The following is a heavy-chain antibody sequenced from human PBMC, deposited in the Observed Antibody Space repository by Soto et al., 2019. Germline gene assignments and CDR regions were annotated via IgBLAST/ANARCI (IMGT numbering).Heavy chain of an antibody. D-gene: IGHD2-2*01. CDR2: INPNSGGT. Sequence: ASVKVSCKASGYTFTGYYMHWVRQAPGQGLEWMGWINPNSGGTNYAQKFQGRVIMTRDTSISTAYMELSRLRSDDTAVYYCARVVVVPAANYYYYGMDVWGQGTTGTVSS. J-gene: IGHJ6*02. V-gene: IGHV1-2*02. CDR3: ARVVVVPAANYYYYGMDV. CDR1: GYTFTGYY.